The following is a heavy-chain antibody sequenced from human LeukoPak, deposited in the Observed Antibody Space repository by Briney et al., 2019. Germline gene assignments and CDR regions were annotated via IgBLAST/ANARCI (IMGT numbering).Heavy chain of an antibody. D-gene: IGHD5-24*01. V-gene: IGHV3-30-3*01. CDR3: AVKSYGYNSPY. CDR2: ISYDGSNK. Sequence: GRSLRLSCAASGFTFSSYAMHWVRQAPGKGLEWVAVISYDGSNKYYADSVKGRFTISRDNSKNTLYLQMNSLRAEDTAVYYCAVKSYGYNSPYWGQGTLVTVSS. J-gene: IGHJ4*02. CDR1: GFTFSSYA.